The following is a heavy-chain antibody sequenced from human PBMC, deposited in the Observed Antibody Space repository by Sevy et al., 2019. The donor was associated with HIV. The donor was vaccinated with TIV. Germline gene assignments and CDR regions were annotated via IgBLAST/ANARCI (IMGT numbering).Heavy chain of an antibody. Sequence: GGSLRLSCAASGFTFSSYAMHWVRQAPGKGLEWVAVISYDGSNKYYADSVKGRFTISRDNSKNTLYLQMNSLRAEDTAVYYCARFAQVKRYCSSTSCFQGVFDPWGQGTLVTVSS. J-gene: IGHJ5*02. CDR2: ISYDGSNK. D-gene: IGHD2-2*01. CDR3: ARFAQVKRYCSSTSCFQGVFDP. CDR1: GFTFSSYA. V-gene: IGHV3-30*04.